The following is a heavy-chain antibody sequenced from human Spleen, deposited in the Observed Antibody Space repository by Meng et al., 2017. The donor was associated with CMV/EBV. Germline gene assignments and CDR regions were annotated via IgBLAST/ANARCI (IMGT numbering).Heavy chain of an antibody. V-gene: IGHV3-23*01. CDR1: GFTFSNYA. J-gene: IGHJ4*02. Sequence: GGSLRLSCAASGFTFSNYAMSWVRQAPGKGLEWVSAISGSGGSTYYADSVKGRFTISRDNSKNTLYLQMNSLRAEDTAVYYCAKQNYYGSGSYYNAVGYFDYWGQGTLVTVSS. CDR3: AKQNYYGSGSYYNAVGYFDY. CDR2: ISGSGGST. D-gene: IGHD3-10*01.